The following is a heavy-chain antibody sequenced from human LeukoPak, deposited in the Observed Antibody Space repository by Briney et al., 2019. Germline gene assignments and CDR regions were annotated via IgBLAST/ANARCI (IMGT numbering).Heavy chain of an antibody. V-gene: IGHV6-1*01. D-gene: IGHD6-13*01. CDR3: ARGQAGYIDY. CDR1: GDSVSCSSAA. CDR2: TYFRSKWYN. J-gene: IGHJ4*02. Sequence: SQTLSLTCAISGDSVSCSSAARNWIRQSPSRGLEWLGRTYFRSKWYNGYAVSVKSRITINPETSKNQFSLQLNSVTPEDTAVYYCARGQAGYIDYWGPGTLVTVSS.